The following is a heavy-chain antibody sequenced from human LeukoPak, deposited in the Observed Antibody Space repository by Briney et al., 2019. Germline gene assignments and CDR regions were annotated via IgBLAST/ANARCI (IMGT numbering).Heavy chain of an antibody. CDR3: ARGHRSSWFDAFDI. J-gene: IGHJ3*02. Sequence: GGSLRLSCAASGFTFSNYAFHGVRQAPRKGLAYVSAINDNGDTTYYADSVKGRFTISRDISKNTLFLQMGSLRTEDMAVYYCARGHRSSWFDAFDIWGQGIMVTVSS. D-gene: IGHD6-13*01. V-gene: IGHV3-64*02. CDR2: INDNGDTT. CDR1: GFTFSNYA.